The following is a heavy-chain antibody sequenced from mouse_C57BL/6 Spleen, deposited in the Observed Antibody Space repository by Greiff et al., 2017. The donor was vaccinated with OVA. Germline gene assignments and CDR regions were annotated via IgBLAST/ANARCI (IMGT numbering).Heavy chain of an antibody. V-gene: IGHV1-52*01. CDR3: ARGEVLRYFDY. Sequence: QVQLQQPGAELVRPGSSVKLSCKASGYTFTSYWMHWVKQRPIQGLEWIGNIDPSDSETHYNQKFKDKATLTVDKSSSTAYMQLSSLTSEDSAVYYCARGEVLRYFDYWGQGTTLTVSS. CDR1: GYTFTSYW. CDR2: IDPSDSET. J-gene: IGHJ2*01. D-gene: IGHD1-1*01.